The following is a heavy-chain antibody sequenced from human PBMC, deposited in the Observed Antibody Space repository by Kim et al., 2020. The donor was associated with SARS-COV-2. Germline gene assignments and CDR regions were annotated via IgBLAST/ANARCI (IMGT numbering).Heavy chain of an antibody. D-gene: IGHD2-21*01. CDR1: GFSFSNYG. V-gene: IGHV3-64D*06. J-gene: IGHJ2*01. CDR2: ISSNGGET. CDR3: MKNQGIGRWYFDL. Sequence: GGSLRLSCSASGFSFSNYGMHWARQAPGKRLEYVSAISSNGGETFYADSVKGRFIISRDNSRNTLFLQMSSLRPDDTAVYYCMKNQGIGRWYFDLWGRGTLVTVTS.